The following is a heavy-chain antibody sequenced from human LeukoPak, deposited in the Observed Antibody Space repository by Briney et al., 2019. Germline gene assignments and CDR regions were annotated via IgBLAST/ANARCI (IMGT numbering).Heavy chain of an antibody. V-gene: IGHV1-18*01. CDR3: ARVTDSSSWYSDNWFDP. CDR1: GYTFTSYG. J-gene: IGHJ5*02. CDR2: ISAYNGNT. D-gene: IGHD6-13*01. Sequence: ASVKVSCKASGYTFTSYGISWVRQAPGQGLEWMGWISAYNGNTNYVQKLQGRVTMTTDTSTSTAYMELRSLRSDDTAVYYCARVTDSSSWYSDNWFDPWGQGTLVTVSS.